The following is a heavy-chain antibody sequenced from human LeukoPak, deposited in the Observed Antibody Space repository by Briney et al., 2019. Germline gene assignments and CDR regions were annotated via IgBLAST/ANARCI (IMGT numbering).Heavy chain of an antibody. CDR1: GFTFSSYW. CDR3: ATTVAGTRNAFDI. CDR2: INSDGSST. V-gene: IGHV3-74*01. Sequence: GGSLRLSCAAFGFTFSSYWMHWVRQAPGKGLVWVSRINSDGSSTSYADSVKGRFTISRDNAKNTLYLQMNSLRAEDTAVYYCATTVAGTRNAFDIWGQGTMVTVSS. D-gene: IGHD6-19*01. J-gene: IGHJ3*02.